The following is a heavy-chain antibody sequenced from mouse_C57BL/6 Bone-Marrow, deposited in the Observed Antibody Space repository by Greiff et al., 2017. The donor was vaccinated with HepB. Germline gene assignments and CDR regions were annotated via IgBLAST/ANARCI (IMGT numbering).Heavy chain of an antibody. CDR2: ISSGGSYT. V-gene: IGHV5-6*01. CDR3: ARDVRFTVVATRFAY. J-gene: IGHJ3*01. D-gene: IGHD1-1*01. CDR1: GFTFSSYG. Sequence: EVQRVESGGDLVKPGGSLKLSCAASGFTFSSYGMSWVRQTPDKRLEWVATISSGGSYTYYPDSVKGRFTISRDNAKNTLYLQMSSLKSEDTAMYYCARDVRFTVVATRFAYWGQGTLVTVSA.